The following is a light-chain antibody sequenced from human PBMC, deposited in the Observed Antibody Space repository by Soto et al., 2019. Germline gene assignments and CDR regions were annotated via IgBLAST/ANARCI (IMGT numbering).Light chain of an antibody. CDR1: QSINRY. CDR3: QQGSSTIT. V-gene: IGKV1-39*01. CDR2: GAS. Sequence: DIQMTQSPSSLSASVGDRVTITCRASQSINRYLNWYQQKPGTAPKLLISGASSSQSGVPSRFSGSGSGTDFTLTISSLQPEDFATYYCQQGSSTITFGGGTKVDIK. J-gene: IGKJ4*01.